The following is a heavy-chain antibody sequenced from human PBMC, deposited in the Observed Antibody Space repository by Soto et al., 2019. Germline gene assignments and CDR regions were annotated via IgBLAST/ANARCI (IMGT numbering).Heavy chain of an antibody. V-gene: IGHV4-59*01. CDR2: MYYRGNT. CDR3: ANFKGYTTGWFDS. J-gene: IGHJ5*01. Sequence: SETLSLACTVSVGYISGYYWTWIRQPPGKGLEWIGYMYYRGNTKSNPSLKSRVAMSLDTSKNQFSLKLTSVTAADTAVYYCANFKGYTTGWFDSWSQGSLVTVSS. CDR1: VGYISGYY. D-gene: IGHD3-16*02.